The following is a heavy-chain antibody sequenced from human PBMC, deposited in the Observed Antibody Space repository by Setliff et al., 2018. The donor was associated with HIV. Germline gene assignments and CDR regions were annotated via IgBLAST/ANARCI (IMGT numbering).Heavy chain of an antibody. D-gene: IGHD1-26*01. CDR2: MYYSGST. V-gene: IGHV4-38-2*01. J-gene: IGHJ3*02. Sequence: SETLSLTCGVSGYSIGSGYYWGWIRQPPGKGLEWIGSMYYSGSTYYNLSLQSRVTISVDTSKSQFSLKLSSVTAADTAVYYCAKTSVGATGLYAFDIWGQGTMVTVSS. CDR3: AKTSVGATGLYAFDI. CDR1: GYSIGSGYY.